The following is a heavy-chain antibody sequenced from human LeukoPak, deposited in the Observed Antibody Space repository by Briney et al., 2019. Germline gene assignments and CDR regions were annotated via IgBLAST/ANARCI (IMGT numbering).Heavy chain of an antibody. V-gene: IGHV4-4*07. Sequence: SETLSLTCTVSGGSISSYYWSWMRQPAGKGLEWIGRIYSSGSTKYNPSLKSRVTMSVDTSKNQFSLKLSSVAAADTAVYYCARDKTGDYGDLNWFNPWGQGTLVTVSS. J-gene: IGHJ5*02. CDR1: GGSISSYY. CDR2: IYSSGST. CDR3: ARDKTGDYGDLNWFNP. D-gene: IGHD4-17*01.